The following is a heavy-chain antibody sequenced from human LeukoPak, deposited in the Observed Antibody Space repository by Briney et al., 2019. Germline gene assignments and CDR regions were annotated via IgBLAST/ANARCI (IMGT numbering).Heavy chain of an antibody. Sequence: GGSLRLSCAASGFPFSSYVMRWVRQGPGKGLQWVSAISGSGDSTDYADSVKGRFTISRDNSKNSLHLQMNSLRTEDTALYYCAKGSSSDWKSIDYWGQGTLVTVSS. J-gene: IGHJ4*02. CDR3: AKGSSSDWKSIDY. CDR1: GFPFSSYV. D-gene: IGHD6-19*01. V-gene: IGHV3-23*01. CDR2: ISGSGDST.